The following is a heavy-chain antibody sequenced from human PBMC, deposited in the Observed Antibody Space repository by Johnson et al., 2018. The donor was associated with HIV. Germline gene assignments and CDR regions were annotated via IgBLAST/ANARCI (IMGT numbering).Heavy chain of an antibody. CDR1: GFIFTTFA. CDR2: VSYDGSTE. CDR3: ARGQGFWAFDI. J-gene: IGHJ3*02. Sequence: QVQLVESGGGVVQPGRSLRLACPVSGFIFTTFAMHWVRQAPGKGLEWVAVVSYDGSTEFYADSVKGRFTISRDNSKNTLFLQMNGLRPEDTAVYYCARGQGFWAFDIWGQGTMVTVSS. V-gene: IGHV3-30*04. D-gene: IGHD3-3*01.